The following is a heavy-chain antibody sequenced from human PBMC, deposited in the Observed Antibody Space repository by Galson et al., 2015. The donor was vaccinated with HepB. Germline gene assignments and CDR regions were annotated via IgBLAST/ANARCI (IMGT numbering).Heavy chain of an antibody. J-gene: IGHJ4*02. CDR2: IIPLFGTP. CDR1: GGTFSNYA. CDR3: ARGGSFVVVGAATMTLPFDY. V-gene: IGHV1-69*01. D-gene: IGHD2-15*01. Sequence: KASGGTFSNYAISWVRQAPGQGLEWMGGIIPLFGTPNYAQKFQGRVTITADESTSTAYMELGSLKSEDTAVYYCARGGSFVVVGAATMTLPFDYWGQGTLVTVSS.